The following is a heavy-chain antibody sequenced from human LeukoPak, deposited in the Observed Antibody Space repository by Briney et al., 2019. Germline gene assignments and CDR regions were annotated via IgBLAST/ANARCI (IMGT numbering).Heavy chain of an antibody. CDR3: ARERADGFDI. J-gene: IGHJ3*02. CDR2: ISSSSSYI. V-gene: IGHV3-21*01. Sequence: PGGSHRLSCAASGFTFSSYSMNCVRDAPGKGLEWVSSISSSSSYIYYADSLKGRFTISRANAKNSLYLQMDSRRADDTAVYYCARERADGFDIWGQGTMVTVSS. CDR1: GFTFSSYS.